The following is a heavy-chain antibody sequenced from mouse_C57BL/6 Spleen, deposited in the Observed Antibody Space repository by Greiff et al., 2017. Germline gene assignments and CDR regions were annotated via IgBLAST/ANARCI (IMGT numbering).Heavy chain of an antibody. Sequence: VKLMESGAELVRPGASVTLSCKASGYTFTDYEMHWVKQTPVHGLEWIGAIDPETGGTAYNQKFKGKAILTADKSSSTAYMELRSLTSEDSAVYYCTRGPPYYSNYDFDYWGQGTTLTVSS. CDR2: IDPETGGT. D-gene: IGHD2-5*01. CDR3: TRGPPYYSNYDFDY. V-gene: IGHV1-15*01. J-gene: IGHJ2*01. CDR1: GYTFTDYE.